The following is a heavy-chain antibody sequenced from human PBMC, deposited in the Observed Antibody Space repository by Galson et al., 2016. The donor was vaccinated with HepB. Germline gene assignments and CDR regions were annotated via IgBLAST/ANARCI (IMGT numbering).Heavy chain of an antibody. CDR3: AMRRGDDFLYYGMDV. CDR1: GFTFTDYY. Sequence: SLRLSCAASGFTFTDYYMSWIRQAPGKGLEWVSYISTTSSYTNYADSVKGRFSISRDNAKNSLYLQMDSLRDEDTAVYYCAMRRGDDFLYYGMDVWGQGTTVTVSS. J-gene: IGHJ6*02. CDR2: ISTTSSYT. D-gene: IGHD3-3*01. V-gene: IGHV3-11*06.